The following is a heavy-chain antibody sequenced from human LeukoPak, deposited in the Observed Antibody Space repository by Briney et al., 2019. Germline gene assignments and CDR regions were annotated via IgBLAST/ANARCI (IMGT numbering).Heavy chain of an antibody. V-gene: IGHV3-53*04. CDR2: IYSGGST. J-gene: IGHJ6*02. CDR3: ASSVGATQDYYYGMDV. CDR1: GFTVSSNY. D-gene: IGHD1-26*01. Sequence: GGSLRLSCAASGFTVSSNYMSWVRQAPGKGLEWVSVIYSGGSTYYADSVKGRFTISRHNSKNTLYLQMNSLRAEDTAVYYCASSVGATQDYYYGMDVWGQGTTVTVSS.